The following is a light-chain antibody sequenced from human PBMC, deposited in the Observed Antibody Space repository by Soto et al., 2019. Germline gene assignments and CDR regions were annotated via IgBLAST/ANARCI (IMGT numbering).Light chain of an antibody. Sequence: AIRMTQSPSSLAASTGDNVTITRRASQGIGNSLAWYQQKPGKAPNLLIYDASTLQSGVPARFSGSGSGSDFTLTITSLQSEDFATYYCQHYYNYPLTFGGGTKVDIK. J-gene: IGKJ4*01. CDR1: QGIGNS. CDR3: QHYYNYPLT. CDR2: DAS. V-gene: IGKV1-8*01.